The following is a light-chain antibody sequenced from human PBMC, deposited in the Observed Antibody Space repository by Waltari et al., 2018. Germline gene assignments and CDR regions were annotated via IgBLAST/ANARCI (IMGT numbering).Light chain of an antibody. V-gene: IGLV1-47*01. Sequence: QSVLTPPPSASGTPGQRVTISCSGSSSHLGSYYVSRYQQLPGTAPKLLFYRNNQRPSGVPDRFSGSKSGTSASLAISGLRSEDEADYYCAAWDDSLSGWVFGGGTKLTVL. CDR3: AAWDDSLSGWV. CDR1: SSHLGSYY. CDR2: RNN. J-gene: IGLJ3*02.